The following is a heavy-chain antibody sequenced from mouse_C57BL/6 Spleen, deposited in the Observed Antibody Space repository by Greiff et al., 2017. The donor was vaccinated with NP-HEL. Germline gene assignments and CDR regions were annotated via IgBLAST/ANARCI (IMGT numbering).Heavy chain of an antibody. Sequence: VQLQQSGAELVRPGTSVKVSCKASGYAFTNYLIEWVKQRPGQGLAWIGVINPGSGGTNYNEKFKGKATLTADKSSSTAYMQLSSLTSEDSAVYFCAREWAPPFAYWGQGTLVTVSA. V-gene: IGHV1-54*01. J-gene: IGHJ3*01. D-gene: IGHD1-3*01. CDR2: INPGSGGT. CDR1: GYAFTNYL. CDR3: AREWAPPFAY.